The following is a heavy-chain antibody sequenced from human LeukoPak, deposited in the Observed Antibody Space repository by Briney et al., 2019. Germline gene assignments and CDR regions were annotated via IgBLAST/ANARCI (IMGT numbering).Heavy chain of an antibody. Sequence: GGSLRLSCAASGFNIGSYWMTLVRQAPWKGLEWVANIKNDGSEKYYVDSLKGRFTISRDNGKNSVYLEMNSLRADDTAVYYCAIAYGMDVWGQGTTVTVSS. CDR3: AIAYGMDV. CDR1: GFNIGSYW. V-gene: IGHV3-7*01. J-gene: IGHJ6*02. CDR2: IKNDGSEK.